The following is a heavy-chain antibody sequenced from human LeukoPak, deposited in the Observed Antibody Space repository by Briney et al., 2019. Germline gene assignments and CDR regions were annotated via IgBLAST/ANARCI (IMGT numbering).Heavy chain of an antibody. CDR2: IYISGTT. J-gene: IGHJ6*03. Sequence: SETLSLTCTVSGGSISSGSYYWSWIRQPAGKGLEWIGRIYISGTTSYNPSLKSRVTISVDTSKNQFSLKLSSVTAADTAVYYCARGLAVYYMDVWGKGTTVTISS. V-gene: IGHV4-61*02. D-gene: IGHD3-3*02. CDR3: ARGLAVYYMDV. CDR1: GGSISSGSYY.